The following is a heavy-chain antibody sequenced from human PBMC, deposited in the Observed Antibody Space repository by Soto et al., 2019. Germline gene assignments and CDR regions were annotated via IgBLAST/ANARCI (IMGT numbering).Heavy chain of an antibody. Sequence: QVQLVESGGGLVTPGGSLRLSCASSGFTFSDYYMSWIRQAPGKGLEWLSYISPGSRYPDYADSVKGRFTISRDNARRSLSLQMNSLTVDDTAIYYCVRGGGGGLFDPWGQGSMVTVSS. CDR2: ISPGSRYP. CDR1: GFTFSDYY. CDR3: VRGGGGGLFDP. V-gene: IGHV3-11*06. D-gene: IGHD2-15*01. J-gene: IGHJ5*02.